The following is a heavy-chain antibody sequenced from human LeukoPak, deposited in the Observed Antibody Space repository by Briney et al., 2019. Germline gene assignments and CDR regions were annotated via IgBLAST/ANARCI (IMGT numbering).Heavy chain of an antibody. CDR1: GFTFSSSA. D-gene: IGHD6-19*01. J-gene: IGHJ6*02. V-gene: IGHV3-23*01. CDR2: ISGSGGST. CDR3: AKTFGDSSGWYGLDV. Sequence: PGGSLRLSCAASGFTFSSSAMSWVRQAPGKGLEWVSAISGSGGSTYYADSVKGRFTISRDNSKNTLYLQMNSLRAEDTAVYYCAKTFGDSSGWYGLDVWGQGTTVTVSS.